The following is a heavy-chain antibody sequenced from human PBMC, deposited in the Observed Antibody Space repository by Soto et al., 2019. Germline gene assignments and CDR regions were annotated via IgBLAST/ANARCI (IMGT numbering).Heavy chain of an antibody. CDR1: GFTFSSYA. CDR2: ISSNGGST. Sequence: GGSLRLSCSASGFTFSSYAMHWVRQAPGKGLEYVSAISSNGGSTYYADSVKGRFTISRDNSKNTLYLQMNSLRSEDTAVYYCARESRYCSGGSCYFRPGIDFWGQGTLVTVSS. J-gene: IGHJ4*02. V-gene: IGHV3-64*04. CDR3: ARESRYCSGGSCYFRPGIDF. D-gene: IGHD2-15*01.